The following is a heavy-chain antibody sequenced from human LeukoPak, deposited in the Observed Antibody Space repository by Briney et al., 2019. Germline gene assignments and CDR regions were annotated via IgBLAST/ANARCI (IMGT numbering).Heavy chain of an antibody. CDR1: GGSISSYY. D-gene: IGHD6-13*01. CDR3: ATEGLQQTPPDFQH. V-gene: IGHV4-4*07. CDR2: IYTSGST. Sequence: PSETLSLTCTVSGGSISSYYWSWIRQPAGKGLEWIWRIYTSGSTNYNPSLKSRGTMSVDTSKNQFSLKLSSVTAADTAVYYCATEGLQQTPPDFQHWSQGTLVTVSS. J-gene: IGHJ1*01.